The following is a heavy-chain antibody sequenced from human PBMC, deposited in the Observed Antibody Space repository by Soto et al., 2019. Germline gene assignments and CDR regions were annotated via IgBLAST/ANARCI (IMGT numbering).Heavy chain of an antibody. V-gene: IGHV3-21*01. CDR2: ITSSSSYI. CDR3: VRARSTDSRPDY. D-gene: IGHD3-22*01. Sequence: GGSLRLSCAASGFTFSLYSMIWVRQAPGKGLEWVASITSSSSYIYYEDSLKGRFTISRDNAKNSLFLQLDSLRAEDPAVYFCVRARSTDSRPDYWGPGTLVTVS. J-gene: IGHJ4*02. CDR1: GFTFSLYS.